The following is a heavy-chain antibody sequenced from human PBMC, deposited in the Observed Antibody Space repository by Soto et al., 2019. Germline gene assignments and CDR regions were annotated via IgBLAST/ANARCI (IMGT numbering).Heavy chain of an antibody. CDR3: ARGREVYDILTGLPTRRWFDP. Sequence: PSETLSLTCAVYGGSFSGYYWSWIRQPPGKGLEWIGEINHSGSTNYNPSLKSRVTISVDTSKNQFSLKLSSVTAADTAVYYCARGREVYDILTGLPTRRWFDPWGQGTLVTVSS. CDR1: GGSFSGYY. CDR2: INHSGST. J-gene: IGHJ5*02. V-gene: IGHV4-34*01. D-gene: IGHD3-9*01.